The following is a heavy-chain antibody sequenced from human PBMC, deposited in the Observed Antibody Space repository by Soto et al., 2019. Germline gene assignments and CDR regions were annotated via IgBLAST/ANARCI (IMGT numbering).Heavy chain of an antibody. CDR3: VKRGGVAARLGFDY. V-gene: IGHV3-23*01. Sequence: PGGSLRLSYAASGFTFGASALQWVRQASGKGLAWVSAISAGATGTYYADSVKDRFTISRDNSKNILYLQMNSLRAEDTALYYCVKRGGVAARLGFDYWGRGTLVTVSS. J-gene: IGHJ4*02. CDR2: ISAGATGT. CDR1: GFTFGASA. D-gene: IGHD2-15*01.